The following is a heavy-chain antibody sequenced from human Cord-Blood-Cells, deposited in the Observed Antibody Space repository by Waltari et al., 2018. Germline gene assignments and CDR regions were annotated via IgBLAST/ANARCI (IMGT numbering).Heavy chain of an antibody. CDR1: GFTFSSYA. D-gene: IGHD6-6*01. CDR2: ISGSGGST. CDR3: AKRPAARAFDI. Sequence: EVQLLEPGGGLVQPGGSLRLPCEAAGFTFSSYAMSWVRQAPGKGLEWVSAISGSGGSTYYADSVKGRCPISRDNSKNTLYLQMNSLRAEDTAVYYCAKRPAARAFDIWGQGTMVTVSS. V-gene: IGHV3-23*01. J-gene: IGHJ3*02.